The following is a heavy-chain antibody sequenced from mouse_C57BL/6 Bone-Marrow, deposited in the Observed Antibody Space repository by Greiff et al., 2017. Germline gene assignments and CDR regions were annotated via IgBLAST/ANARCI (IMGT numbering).Heavy chain of an antibody. J-gene: IGHJ1*03. CDR3: TTTVVASRWYFDG. CDR1: GFNIKDDY. Sequence: VQLKESGAELVRPGASVKLSCTASGFNIKDDYMHWVKQRPEQGLEWIGWIDPENGDTEYASKFPGKATITAYTSSNTAYLHLSSLTSEDTAVYYCTTTVVASRWYFDGWGTGTTVTVSS. CDR2: IDPENGDT. D-gene: IGHD1-1*01. V-gene: IGHV14-4*01.